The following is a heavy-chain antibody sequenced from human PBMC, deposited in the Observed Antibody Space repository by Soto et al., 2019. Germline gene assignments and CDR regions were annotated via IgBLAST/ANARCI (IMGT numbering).Heavy chain of an antibody. V-gene: IGHV1-2*04. D-gene: IGHD5-18*01. CDR2: INPNTGVT. Sequence: GASVKVSCKASGYSFTDHYMHWVRQAPGQGLEWLGWINPNTGVTHFAQKFQGWVTMTRDTSINTAYMELTRLKSDDTAFYYCVGSPDTSPTELDAWAKGTTLPVSS. CDR1: GYSFTDHY. J-gene: IGHJ6*04. CDR3: VGSPDTSPTELDA.